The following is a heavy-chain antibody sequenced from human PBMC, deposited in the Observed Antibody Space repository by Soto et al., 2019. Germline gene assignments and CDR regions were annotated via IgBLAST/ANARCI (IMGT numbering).Heavy chain of an antibody. Sequence: VQLVQSGAEVKSPGASVKVSCRSSGYSFTTYGFGWVRQAPGRGLEWMGYISGYGGITHYAEKFRGRVIMTTDTSTTTAYLDLRSLRSDDTAVYYCATYYTGSGSYYRFDSWGQGTLVTVSS. D-gene: IGHD3-10*01. J-gene: IGHJ4*02. V-gene: IGHV1-18*01. CDR2: ISGYGGIT. CDR3: ATYYTGSGSYYRFDS. CDR1: GYSFTTYG.